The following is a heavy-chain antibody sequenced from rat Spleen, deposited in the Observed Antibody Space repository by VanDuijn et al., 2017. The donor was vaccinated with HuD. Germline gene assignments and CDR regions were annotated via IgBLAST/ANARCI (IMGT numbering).Heavy chain of an antibody. CDR2: ISPSGSIS. CDR1: GFTFSNYD. D-gene: IGHD4-2*01. V-gene: IGHV5S23*01. Sequence: EVQLVESGGGLVQPGRSLKLSCAASGFTFSNYDMAWVRQAPTKGLEWVASISPSGSISNYRNSLKGRFTISRDKAENILYLQMDSLRSEDTATYYCARGNTGDVSDYWGQGVMVTVYS. J-gene: IGHJ2*01. CDR3: ARGNTGDVSDY.